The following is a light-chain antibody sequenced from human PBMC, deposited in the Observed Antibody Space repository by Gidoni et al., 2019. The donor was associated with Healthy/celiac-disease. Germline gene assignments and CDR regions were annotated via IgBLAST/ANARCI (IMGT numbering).Light chain of an antibody. CDR2: AAS. V-gene: IGKV1-39*01. CDR3: QQSYSTPFT. J-gene: IGKJ3*01. Sequence: DIKMTQSPSSLSASVGDRVTITCRASQRISSYLNWYQQKPEKAPKLLIYAASSLQSGVPSRFRGSGAGTDFTLTISRLQPEDFATYYCQQSYSTPFTFGPGTKVDIK. CDR1: QRISSY.